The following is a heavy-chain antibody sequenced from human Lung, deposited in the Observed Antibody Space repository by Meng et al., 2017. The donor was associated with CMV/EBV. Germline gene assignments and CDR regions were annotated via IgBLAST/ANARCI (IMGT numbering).Heavy chain of an antibody. V-gene: IGHV3-21*01. CDR3: ARDVSPRSSVYFAIYYFYALDV. J-gene: IGHJ6*02. CDR1: GFMFSDYS. Sequence: GESLKISCAASGFMFSDYSMNWVRQAPGKGLEWVSSISNGGAYIYYADSAKGRFTISRDNAQNSLYLQINSLRAEDTAVYYCARDVSPRSSVYFAIYYFYALDVWGQGTTVTVSS. D-gene: IGHD5/OR15-5a*01. CDR2: ISNGGAYI.